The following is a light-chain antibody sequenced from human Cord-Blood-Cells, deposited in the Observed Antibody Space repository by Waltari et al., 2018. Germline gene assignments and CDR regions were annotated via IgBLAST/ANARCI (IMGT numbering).Light chain of an antibody. Sequence: EIVMTQSPATLSVSPGERATLSCRASQSVSSNLAWYQQQPGQAPRLLIYGASTRATGIPARCSGSGSRTETTLTISSLQSEDFAVYYCQQYNNWLYSFGQGTKLEIK. CDR1: QSVSSN. J-gene: IGKJ2*03. V-gene: IGKV3-15*01. CDR3: QQYNNWLYS. CDR2: GAS.